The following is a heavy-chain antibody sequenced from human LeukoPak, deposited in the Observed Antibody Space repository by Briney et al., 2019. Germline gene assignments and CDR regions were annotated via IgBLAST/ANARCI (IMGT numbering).Heavy chain of an antibody. CDR2: TYYRSKWYN. V-gene: IGHV6-1*01. CDR1: GDSVSSNSAT. Sequence: SQTLSLTCAISGDSVSSNSATWNWIRQSPLRGLEWLGRTYYRSKWYNDYAVSVKSRMTINPDTSKNQFSLHLNSVTPEDTAVYYCARVLVDISNWFGPWGQGTLVTVSS. D-gene: IGHD2-15*01. CDR3: ARVLVDISNWFGP. J-gene: IGHJ5*02.